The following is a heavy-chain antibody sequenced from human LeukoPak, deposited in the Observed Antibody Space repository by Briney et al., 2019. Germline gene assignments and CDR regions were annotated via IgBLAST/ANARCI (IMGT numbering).Heavy chain of an antibody. CDR1: GYTFTSYG. V-gene: IGHV1-18*01. Sequence: ASVKVSCKASGYTFTSYGISWVRQAPGQGLEWMGWISAYNGNTNYAQKFQGRVTITADESTSTAYMELSSLRSEDTAVYYCAREWESGYDYWGQGTLVTVSS. CDR2: ISAYNGNT. CDR3: AREWESGYDY. D-gene: IGHD3-3*01. J-gene: IGHJ4*02.